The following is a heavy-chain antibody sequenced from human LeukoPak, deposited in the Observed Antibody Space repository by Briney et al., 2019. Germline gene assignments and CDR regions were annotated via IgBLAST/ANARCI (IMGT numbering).Heavy chain of an antibody. J-gene: IGHJ4*02. D-gene: IGHD6-19*01. CDR3: ASPHAFSGWYYFDY. V-gene: IGHV3-53*01. Sequence: PGGSPRLSCAASGFTVSSNYMSWVRQAPGKGLEWVSVIYSGGSTYYADSVKGRFTISRDNSKNTLYLQMNSLRAEDTAVYYCASPHAFSGWYYFDYWGQGTLVTVSS. CDR1: GFTVSSNY. CDR2: IYSGGST.